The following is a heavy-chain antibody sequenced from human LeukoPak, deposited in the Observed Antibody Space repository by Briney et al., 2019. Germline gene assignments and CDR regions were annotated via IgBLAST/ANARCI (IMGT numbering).Heavy chain of an antibody. CDR2: ISSSGSTI. D-gene: IGHD6-13*01. CDR1: GFTFSSYE. Sequence: GGSLRLSCAASGFTFSSYEMNWVRQAPGKGLEWVSYISSSGSTIYYADSVKGRFTISRDNAKNSLYLQMNSLRAEDTAVYYCARRAHAPGIAAAGHKWFDPWGQGTLVTVSS. J-gene: IGHJ5*02. V-gene: IGHV3-48*03. CDR3: ARRAHAPGIAAAGHKWFDP.